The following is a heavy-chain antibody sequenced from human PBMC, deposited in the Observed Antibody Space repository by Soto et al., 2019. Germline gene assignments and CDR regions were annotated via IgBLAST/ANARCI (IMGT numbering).Heavy chain of an antibody. Sequence: TLSRSGTGCGGSVRRCGWYWSWIRQTTERGLEWXGYXXYXGXXXYXXSLKSRATISLDTSRNQFSLNLSSVTAADSAVYYCAREIMAADHSDYWGQGALVTASS. V-gene: IGHV4-30-4*01. J-gene: IGHJ4*02. CDR1: GGSVRRCGWY. CDR3: AREIMAADHSDY. CDR2: XXYXGXX. D-gene: IGHD6-13*01.